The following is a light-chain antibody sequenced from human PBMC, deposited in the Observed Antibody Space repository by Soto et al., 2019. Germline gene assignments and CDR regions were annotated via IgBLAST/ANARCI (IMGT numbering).Light chain of an antibody. CDR1: QSVSNN. J-gene: IGKJ4*01. CDR2: GAF. Sequence: EIVMTQSPATLSLSPGERATLSCRASQSVSNNLAWYQQKPGQGPRLLIYGAFTRATGIPARFSGSGSGTEFTLTISSLQAEDFGVYYCQQYKNWPPLTFGGGTKVEIK. V-gene: IGKV3-15*01. CDR3: QQYKNWPPLT.